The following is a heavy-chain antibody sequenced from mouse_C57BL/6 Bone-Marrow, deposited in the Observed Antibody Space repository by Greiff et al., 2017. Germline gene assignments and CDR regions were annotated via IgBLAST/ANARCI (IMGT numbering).Heavy chain of an antibody. D-gene: IGHD1-1*01. J-gene: IGHJ2*01. Sequence: QVQLQQSGAELARPGASVKLSCKASGYTFTSYGISWVKQRTGQGLEWIGEIYPRSGNTYYNEKFKGKATLTADNSSSTAYMELRSLTSEDSAVYFCATGDYYGSYYFDYWGQGTTLTVSS. CDR1: GYTFTSYG. CDR3: ATGDYYGSYYFDY. CDR2: IYPRSGNT. V-gene: IGHV1-81*01.